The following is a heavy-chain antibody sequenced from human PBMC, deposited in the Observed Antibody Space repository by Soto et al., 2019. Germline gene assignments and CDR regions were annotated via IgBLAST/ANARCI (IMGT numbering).Heavy chain of an antibody. Sequence: QLQLVQSGAEVKKPGSSVKVSCKASGGTFSSYAISWVRQAPGQGLEWMGGIIPIFGTANYAQKLQGRVTITTDDSTSPAYVELSSVGSEDTTVYYGENNVASYYYDRSGHSPVVGAFDIGGRGTMV. CDR1: GGTFSSYA. CDR3: ENNVASYYYDRSGHSPVVGAFDI. D-gene: IGHD3-22*01. CDR2: IIPIFGTA. J-gene: IGHJ3*02. V-gene: IGHV1-69*01.